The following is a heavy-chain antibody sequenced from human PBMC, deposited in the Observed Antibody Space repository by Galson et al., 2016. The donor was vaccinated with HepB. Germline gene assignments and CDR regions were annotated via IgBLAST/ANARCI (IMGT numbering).Heavy chain of an antibody. CDR2: IWYDGTNK. Sequence: SLRLSCAASGFTFSHFGMHWVRQAPGKGLEWVALIWYDGTNKYYADSVKGRFTISRDNSRNTLYVQMNSLRTEDTAVYYCARDRRHAFDMWGQGTLVTVSS. J-gene: IGHJ3*02. CDR3: ARDRRHAFDM. V-gene: IGHV3-33*01. CDR1: GFTFSHFG.